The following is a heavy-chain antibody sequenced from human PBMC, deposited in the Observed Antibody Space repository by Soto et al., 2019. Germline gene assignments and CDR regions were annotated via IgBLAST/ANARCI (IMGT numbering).Heavy chain of an antibody. V-gene: IGHV3-30*18. Sequence: QVQLVESGGGVVQPGRSLRLSCAASGFTFSSYGMHWVRQAPGKGLEWVAVISYDGSNKYYADSVKGRFTISRDNSKNTLYLQMNSLRAEDTAVYYCAKDLWYYYDSSGLFDYWGQGTLVTVAS. D-gene: IGHD3-22*01. CDR1: GFTFSSYG. J-gene: IGHJ4*02. CDR3: AKDLWYYYDSSGLFDY. CDR2: ISYDGSNK.